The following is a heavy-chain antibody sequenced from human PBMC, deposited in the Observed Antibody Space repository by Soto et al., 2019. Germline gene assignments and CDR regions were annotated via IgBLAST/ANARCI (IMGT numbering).Heavy chain of an antibody. J-gene: IGHJ5*01. V-gene: IGHV3-30*02. CDR3: AKDPIPAVNRGSRFDS. CDR2: VSFDGSEK. D-gene: IGHD2-2*01. Sequence: GGSLRLSCAGSGFTFSTYGLHWVRQPPGKGLEWVAFVSFDGSEKYYAESVKGRFTISRDNPRNTLFLQLTSLRTEDTAVYFCAKDPIPAVNRGSRFDSWGRGTLVTVS. CDR1: GFTFSTYG.